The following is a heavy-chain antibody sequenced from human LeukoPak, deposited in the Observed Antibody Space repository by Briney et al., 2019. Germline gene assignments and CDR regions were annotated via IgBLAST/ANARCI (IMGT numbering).Heavy chain of an antibody. D-gene: IGHD6-19*01. CDR1: GGSFSGYY. Sequence: TSETLSLTCAVYGGSFSGYYWSWIRQPPGKGLEWIGEINHSGSTNYNPSLKSRVTISVDTSKNQFSLKLSSVTAADTAVYYCARRSSGWGYYFDYWGQGTLVTVSS. V-gene: IGHV4-34*01. CDR2: INHSGST. CDR3: ARRSSGWGYYFDY. J-gene: IGHJ4*02.